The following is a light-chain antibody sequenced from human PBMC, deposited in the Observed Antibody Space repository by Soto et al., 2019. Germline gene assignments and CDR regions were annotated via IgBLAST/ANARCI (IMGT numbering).Light chain of an antibody. Sequence: EIVLTQSPATLSLSPGERATLSCRSSQSVSSYLAWYRQKPGQAPRLLIYDASNRATGIPARFSGSGSGTDFTLTISSLEPEDFAVYYCQQRSNWLQTFGQGTRWIS. CDR3: QQRSNWLQT. V-gene: IGKV3-11*01. CDR2: DAS. CDR1: QSVSSY. J-gene: IGKJ1*01.